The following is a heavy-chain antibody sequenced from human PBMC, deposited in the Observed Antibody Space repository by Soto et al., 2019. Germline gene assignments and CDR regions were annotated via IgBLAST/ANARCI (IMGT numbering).Heavy chain of an antibody. CDR3: ARDRQRGYCFGPDYYYGVVV. V-gene: IGHV1-46*01. D-gene: IGHD2-21*01. Sequence: ASVKVSCKASGYTFTSYYMHWVRQAPGQGLEWMGIINPSGGSTSYAQKFQGRVTMTRDTSTSTVYMELSSLRSEDTAVYYCARDRQRGYCFGPDYYYGVVVWCQGTRVSVSS. J-gene: IGHJ6*02. CDR1: GYTFTSYY. CDR2: INPSGGST.